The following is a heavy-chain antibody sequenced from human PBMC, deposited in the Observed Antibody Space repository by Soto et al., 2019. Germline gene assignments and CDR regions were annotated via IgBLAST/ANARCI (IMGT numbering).Heavy chain of an antibody. CDR1: GGTFSSYA. D-gene: IGHD4-17*01. V-gene: IGHV1-69*13. CDR2: IIPIFGTA. Sequence: GASVKVSCKASGGTFSSYAISWVRQAPGQGLEWMGGIIPIFGTANYAQKFQGRVTITADESTSTAYMELSSLRSEDTAVYYCARFSPFGDYETFDYWGQGTLVTVSS. J-gene: IGHJ4*02. CDR3: ARFSPFGDYETFDY.